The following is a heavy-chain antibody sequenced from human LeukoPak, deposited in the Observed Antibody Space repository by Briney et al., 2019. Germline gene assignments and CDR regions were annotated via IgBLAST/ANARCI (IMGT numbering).Heavy chain of an antibody. J-gene: IGHJ4*02. Sequence: ASVKVSCKTSGYTFSGYFLHWVRQAPGQGLEWMGWINPNSGGTNYAQKFQDRVTMTRDTSISTAYMELSRLRSDDTAVYYCARDNFVGFSYSWHFDYWGLGTLVTVSS. CDR3: ARDNFVGFSYSWHFDY. D-gene: IGHD5-18*01. CDR1: GYTFSGYF. V-gene: IGHV1-2*02. CDR2: INPNSGGT.